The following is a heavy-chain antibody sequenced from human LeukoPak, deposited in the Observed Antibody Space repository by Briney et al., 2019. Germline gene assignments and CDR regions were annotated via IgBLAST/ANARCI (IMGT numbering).Heavy chain of an antibody. Sequence: PSETLSLTCTVSGGSISSGRYYWSWIRQPAGKGLEWIGRIYTSGSTNYNPSLKSRVTISVDTSKNQFSLKLSSVTAADTAVYYCARGGSGTHPLGYWGQGTLVTVSS. CDR2: IYTSGST. CDR1: GGSISSGRYY. D-gene: IGHD1-26*01. CDR3: ARGGSGTHPLGY. J-gene: IGHJ4*02. V-gene: IGHV4-61*02.